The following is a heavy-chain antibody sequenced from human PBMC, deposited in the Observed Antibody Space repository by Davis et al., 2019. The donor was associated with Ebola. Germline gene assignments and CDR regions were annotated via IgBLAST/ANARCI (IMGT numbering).Heavy chain of an antibody. CDR1: GGSISSSSYY. D-gene: IGHD6-13*01. V-gene: IGHV4-39*01. J-gene: IGHJ4*02. CDR3: ARHKSGYINSPLDY. CDR2: IYISGST. Sequence: MPSETLSLTCTVSGGSISSSSYYWGWIRQPPGKGLEWIGSIYISGSTYYNPSLKSRITISADTSKNQFSLNLTSVTAADTAVYFCARHKSGYINSPLDYWGLGALVTVSS.